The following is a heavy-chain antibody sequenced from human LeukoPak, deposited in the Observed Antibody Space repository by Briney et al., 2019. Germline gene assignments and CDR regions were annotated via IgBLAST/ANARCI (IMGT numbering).Heavy chain of an antibody. J-gene: IGHJ4*02. V-gene: IGHV4-34*01. CDR1: GGSFSAYF. Sequence: SETLSLTCAVSGGSFSAYFWTWIRQPPGEGLEWIWAINHTGFTYYTPSLKSRVSISVDASKNQFSLKLSSVTAADTAVYYCARYSSSSLDYWGQGTLLTVSS. CDR2: INHTGFT. D-gene: IGHD6-13*01. CDR3: ARYSSSSLDY.